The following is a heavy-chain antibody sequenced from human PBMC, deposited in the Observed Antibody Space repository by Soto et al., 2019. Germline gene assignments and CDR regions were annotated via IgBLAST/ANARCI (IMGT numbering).Heavy chain of an antibody. J-gene: IGHJ4*02. Sequence: GGSLRLSCAASGFTVSSNYMSWVRQAPGKGLEWVSVIYSGGSTNYADSVQGRCTISRDNSKNTLYLQMNILRAADTAVYYCAREWGGYCSSTSCSDSWGQGTLVTVSS. CDR1: GFTVSSNY. V-gene: IGHV3-53*01. CDR3: AREWGGYCSSTSCSDS. D-gene: IGHD2-2*01. CDR2: IYSGGST.